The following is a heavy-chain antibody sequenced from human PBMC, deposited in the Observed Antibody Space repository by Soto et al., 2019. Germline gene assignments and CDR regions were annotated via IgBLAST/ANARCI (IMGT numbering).Heavy chain of an antibody. CDR1: GFTFSSYA. J-gene: IGHJ4*02. CDR3: AKDLVREGYIVLMVYASIDY. D-gene: IGHD2-8*01. CDR2: ISGSGGST. Sequence: GGSLRLSCAASGFTFSSYAMSWVRQAPGKGLGWVSAISGSGGSTYYADSVKGRFTISRDNSKNTLYLQMNSLRAEDTAVYYCAKDLVREGYIVLMVYASIDYWGQGTLVTVSS. V-gene: IGHV3-23*01.